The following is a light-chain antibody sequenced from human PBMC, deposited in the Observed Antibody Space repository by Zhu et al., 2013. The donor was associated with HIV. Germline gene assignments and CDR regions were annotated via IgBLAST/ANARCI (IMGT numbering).Light chain of an antibody. CDR2: KAS. V-gene: IGKV1-5*03. CDR1: QSISSY. Sequence: DIQMTQSPSTLSASVGDRVTITCRASQSISSYLAWYQQKPGKAPKLLIYKASTLESGVPSRFSGSGSGTEFTLTISGLQPDDFATYYCQQYKTFWTFGQGTKVEIK. J-gene: IGKJ1*01. CDR3: QQYKTFWT.